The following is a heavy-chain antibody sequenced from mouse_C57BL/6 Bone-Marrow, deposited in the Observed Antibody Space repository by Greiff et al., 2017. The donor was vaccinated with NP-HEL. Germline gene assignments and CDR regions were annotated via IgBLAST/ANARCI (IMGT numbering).Heavy chain of an antibody. Sequence: QVQLKQPGAELVKPGASVTLSCKASGYTFTNYWMHWVKQRPGRGLEWIGRIDPNSGGTAYNEKFKSKATLTVDKPSSTAYMQLSSLTSEDSAVYYCARYYYGSGYFDYWGQGTTLTVSS. D-gene: IGHD1-1*01. J-gene: IGHJ2*01. CDR1: GYTFTNYW. CDR2: IDPNSGGT. CDR3: ARYYYGSGYFDY. V-gene: IGHV1-72*01.